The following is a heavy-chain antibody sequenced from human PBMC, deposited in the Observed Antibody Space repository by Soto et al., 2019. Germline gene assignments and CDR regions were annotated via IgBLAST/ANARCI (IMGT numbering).Heavy chain of an antibody. Sequence: QVQLVESGGGVVQPGRSLRLSCAASGFTFSSYGMHWVRQAPGKGLEWVAVISYDGSNKYYADSVKGRFTISRDNSKNTLYLQMNSLRAEDTAVYYCAKDQETAAIYYYYGMDVWGQGTTVTVSS. J-gene: IGHJ6*02. V-gene: IGHV3-30*18. CDR3: AKDQETAAIYYYYGMDV. CDR2: ISYDGSNK. CDR1: GFTFSSYG. D-gene: IGHD2-2*01.